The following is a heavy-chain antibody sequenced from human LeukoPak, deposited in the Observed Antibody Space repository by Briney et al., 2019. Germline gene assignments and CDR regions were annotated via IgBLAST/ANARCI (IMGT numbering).Heavy chain of an antibody. Sequence: GESLKISCKGSGYSFTNYWIGWVRQMPGKGLEWMGIISPDGSDTRYSPSFQGQVTFSADKSITTAYLQWSSLKASDTAMYYCARLTSSWSFDYWGQGTLVTVSS. J-gene: IGHJ4*02. V-gene: IGHV5-51*01. CDR1: GYSFTNYW. CDR3: ARLTSSWSFDY. CDR2: ISPDGSDT. D-gene: IGHD6-13*01.